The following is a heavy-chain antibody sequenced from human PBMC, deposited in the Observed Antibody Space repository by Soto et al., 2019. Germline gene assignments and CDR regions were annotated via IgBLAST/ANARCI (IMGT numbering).Heavy chain of an antibody. J-gene: IGHJ4*02. CDR3: ARANYYGSPGDFDY. CDR1: GFTFSSYS. Sequence: GGSLRLSCAASGFTFSSYSMNWVRQAPGKGLEWVSYISSSSSTIYYADSVKGRFTISRDNAKNSLYMQMNSLRAEDTAVYYCARANYYGSPGDFDYWGQGTLVTVSS. CDR2: ISSSSSTI. V-gene: IGHV3-48*01. D-gene: IGHD3-10*01.